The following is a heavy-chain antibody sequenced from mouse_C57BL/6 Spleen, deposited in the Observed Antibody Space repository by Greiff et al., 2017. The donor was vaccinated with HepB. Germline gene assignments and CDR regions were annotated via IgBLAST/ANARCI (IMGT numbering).Heavy chain of an antibody. V-gene: IGHV6-3*01. D-gene: IGHD5-5*01. J-gene: IGHJ4*01. CDR3: TAYLDAMDY. CDR2: IRLKSDNYAT. CDR1: GFTFSNYW. Sequence: EVKLMESGGGLVQPGGSMKLSCVASGFTFSNYWMNWVRQSPEKGLEWVAQIRLKSDNYATHYAESVKGRFTISRDDSKSSVYLQMNNLRAEDTGIYYCTAYLDAMDYWGQGTSVTVSS.